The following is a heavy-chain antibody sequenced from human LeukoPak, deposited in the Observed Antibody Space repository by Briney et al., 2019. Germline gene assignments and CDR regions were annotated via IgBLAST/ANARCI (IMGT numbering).Heavy chain of an antibody. J-gene: IGHJ4*02. CDR3: ARYSGSYYYPPAWDL. CDR2: IWYDGSNK. CDR1: GFTFSSYG. D-gene: IGHD1-26*01. V-gene: IGHV3-33*01. Sequence: QTGGSLRLSCAASGFTFSSYGMHWVRQAPGKGLEWVAVIWYDGSNKYYADSVKGRFTISRDNSKNTLYLQMDSLRADDTAVYYCARYSGSYYYPPAWDLWGQGTLVTVSS.